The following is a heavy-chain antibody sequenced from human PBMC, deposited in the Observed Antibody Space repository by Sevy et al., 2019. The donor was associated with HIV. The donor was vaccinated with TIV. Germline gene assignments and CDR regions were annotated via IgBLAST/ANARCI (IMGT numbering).Heavy chain of an antibody. J-gene: IGHJ4*02. CDR1: GFTFSTYG. Sequence: GGSLRLSCGASGFTFSTYGMHWVRQAPGKGLEWVAVIWNDGSKKYYADSVKGRLTISRDNSKNTLYLQMNSLRAEDTAVYYCAIKSAPGGYLHYWGQGTLVTVSS. V-gene: IGHV3-33*01. CDR3: AIKSAPGGYLHY. D-gene: IGHD3-10*01. CDR2: IWNDGSKK.